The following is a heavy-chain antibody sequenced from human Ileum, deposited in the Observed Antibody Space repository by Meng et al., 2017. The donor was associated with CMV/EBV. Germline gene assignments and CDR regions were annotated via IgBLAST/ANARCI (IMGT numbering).Heavy chain of an antibody. Sequence: QVWLKQGGAGLLKPCEPLSLICAVDGGSLSEYHWSWIRQPPGKGLEWIGEINHGGSSNYNPSLKSRVTISVDRSRNQVSLKLTSVTAADTAVYYCARASPQRRFLSYWGQGTLVTVSS. J-gene: IGHJ4*02. CDR3: ARASPQRRFLSY. CDR2: INHGGSS. D-gene: IGHD3-3*01. CDR1: GGSLSEYH. V-gene: IGHV4-34*01.